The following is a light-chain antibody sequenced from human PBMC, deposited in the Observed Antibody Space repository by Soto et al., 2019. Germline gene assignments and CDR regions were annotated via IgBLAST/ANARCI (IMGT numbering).Light chain of an antibody. CDR2: EVR. J-gene: IGLJ2*01. CDR1: MRDVGAYNL. CDR3: NSYTSKSCLI. V-gene: IGLV2-14*01. Sequence: QSALTQPASVSGSPGQSITISCAGTMRDVGAYNLVSWYQQHPGRAPQLIIYEVRNRPSGISFRFSGSKSGNTASLTISGLQAEDEADYYCNSYTSKSCLIFGGGTKLTVL.